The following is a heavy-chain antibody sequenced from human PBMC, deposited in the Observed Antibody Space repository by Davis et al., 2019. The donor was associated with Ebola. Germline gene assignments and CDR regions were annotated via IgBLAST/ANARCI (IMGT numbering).Heavy chain of an antibody. D-gene: IGHD3-10*01. Sequence: GGSLRLSCAASGFTFSSYSMNWVRQAPGKGLEWVSSISSSSSYIYYADSVKGRFTISRDNAKNSLYLQMNSLRAEDTAVYYSARVLRFRELLKHYYYYYGMDVWGQGTTVTVSS. V-gene: IGHV3-21*04. CDR2: ISSSSSYI. CDR1: GFTFSSYS. J-gene: IGHJ6*02. CDR3: ARVLRFRELLKHYYYYYGMDV.